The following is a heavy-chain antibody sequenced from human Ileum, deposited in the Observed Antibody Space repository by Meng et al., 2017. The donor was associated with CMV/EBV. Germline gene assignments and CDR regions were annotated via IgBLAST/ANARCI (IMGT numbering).Heavy chain of an antibody. CDR1: GFTFSDYY. V-gene: IGHV3-11*05. D-gene: IGHD3-16*01. J-gene: IGHJ4*02. CDR3: ARDRSYADY. Sequence: HGQLGESGGGLVKSGGSLRLSCAASGFTFSDYYMSWIRQAPGKWLEWVSYISSSSSYTNYSDSVKGRFTISRDNAKNSLYLQMNSLRAEDTAVYYCARDRSYADYWGQGTLVTVSS. CDR2: ISSSSSYT.